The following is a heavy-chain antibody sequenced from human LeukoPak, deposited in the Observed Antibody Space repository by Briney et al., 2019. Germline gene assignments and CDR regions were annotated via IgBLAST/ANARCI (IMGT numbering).Heavy chain of an antibody. CDR1: GFTISNSA. CDR3: ANHRKPDRYNWNYFEY. CDR2: ISGHVQST. J-gene: IGHJ4*02. Sequence: PGGSLRLSCAVSGFTISNSAMSWVRQAPGKGLEWVSSISGHVQSTYYADSVRGRLTISRDDSKNTLYLQMNNLRADDTAFYYCANHRKPDRYNWNYFEYWGQGTLVAVSS. D-gene: IGHD1-20*01. V-gene: IGHV3-23*01.